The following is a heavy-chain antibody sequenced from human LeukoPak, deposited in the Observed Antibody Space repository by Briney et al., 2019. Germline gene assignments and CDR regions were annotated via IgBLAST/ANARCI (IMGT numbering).Heavy chain of an antibody. CDR3: ARDLRARGWADDAFDI. J-gene: IGHJ3*02. V-gene: IGHV3-7*03. D-gene: IGHD6-19*01. Sequence: QTGGSLRLSCAASGFTFSTYFMHWVRQAPGKGLEWVANIKQDGSEKYYVDSVKGRFTISRDNAKNSLYLQMNSLRAEDTAVYYCARDLRARGWADDAFDIWGQGTMVTVSS. CDR2: IKQDGSEK. CDR1: GFTFSTYF.